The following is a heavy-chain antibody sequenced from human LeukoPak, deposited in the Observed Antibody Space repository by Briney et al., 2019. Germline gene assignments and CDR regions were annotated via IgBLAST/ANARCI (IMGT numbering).Heavy chain of an antibody. CDR2: ISGNGGST. V-gene: IGHV3-23*01. CDR1: GFTFSSYA. J-gene: IGHJ4*02. D-gene: IGHD5-24*01. Sequence: GGSLRLSCAASGFTFSSYAMSWVRQAPGKGLEWVSVISGNGGSTNYADSVKGRFTISRDNSKNTLYLQMNSLRAEDTAVYYCAKDHPRWLQFGQFDYWGQGTLVTVSS. CDR3: AKDHPRWLQFGQFDY.